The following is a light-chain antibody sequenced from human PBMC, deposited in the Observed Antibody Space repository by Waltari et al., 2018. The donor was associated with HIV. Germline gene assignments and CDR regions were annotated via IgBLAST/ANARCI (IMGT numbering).Light chain of an antibody. CDR1: SSNVGVYNY. J-gene: IGLJ2*01. CDR2: EVS. V-gene: IGLV2-14*01. Sequence: QSALTQPASVSGSPGQSITISCTGTSSNVGVYNYVSWYQQHPGKAPQLIIYEVSKRPSGVSNRFSGSKSGNTASLTISGLQAEDEAYYYCGSYITNTNVLFGGGTRLTVL. CDR3: GSYITNTNVL.